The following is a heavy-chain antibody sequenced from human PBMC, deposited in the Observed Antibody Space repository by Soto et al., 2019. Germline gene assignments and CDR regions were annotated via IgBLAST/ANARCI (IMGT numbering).Heavy chain of an antibody. CDR2: ISSSSSYI. J-gene: IGHJ6*03. Sequence: GGSLRLSCAASGFTFSSYSMNWVRQAPGKGLEWVSSISSSSSYIYYADSVKGRFTISRDNAKNSLYLQMNSLRAEDTAVYYCARVTEYFDWLFDNLGSMDVWGKGTTVTVSS. CDR1: GFTFSSYS. D-gene: IGHD3-9*01. V-gene: IGHV3-21*01. CDR3: ARVTEYFDWLFDNLGSMDV.